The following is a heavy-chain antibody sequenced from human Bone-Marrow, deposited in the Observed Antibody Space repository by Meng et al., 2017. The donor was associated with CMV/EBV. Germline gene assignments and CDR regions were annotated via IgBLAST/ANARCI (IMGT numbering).Heavy chain of an antibody. CDR2: INSDESST. D-gene: IGHD3-3*01. V-gene: IGHV3-74*01. Sequence: GESLKISCAASGFTFSSYWMHWVRQAPGKGLVWVSRINSDESSTSYADSVKGRFTISRDNAKNTLYLQMNSLRAEDTAVYYCARDRGAYYDFWSGYYGPYYYYGIDVWGQGTTVTVSS. J-gene: IGHJ6*02. CDR1: GFTFSSYW. CDR3: ARDRGAYYDFWSGYYGPYYYYGIDV.